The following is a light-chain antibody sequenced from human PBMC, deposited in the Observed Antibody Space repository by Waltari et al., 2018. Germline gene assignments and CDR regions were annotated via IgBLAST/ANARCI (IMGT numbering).Light chain of an antibody. J-gene: IGLJ7*01. V-gene: IGLV1-51*02. CDR2: EDS. CDR1: SSHIGNNY. Sequence: QSVLTQPPSVSAAPGQRVTISCSGGSSHIGNNYVSWYRQFPRTAPKLLIYEDSERPSGIPGRFSGSKSGTSATLDITGLQAGDEADYYCGTWDSSLSGAVFGGGTHLTVL. CDR3: GTWDSSLSGAV.